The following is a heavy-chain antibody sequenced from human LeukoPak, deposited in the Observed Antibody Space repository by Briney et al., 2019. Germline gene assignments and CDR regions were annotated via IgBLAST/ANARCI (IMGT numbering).Heavy chain of an antibody. CDR2: IYYSGST. V-gene: IGHV4-34*01. Sequence: SETLSLTCAVYGGSFSGYYWSWLRQPPGKGLEWIGSIYYSGSTYYNPSLKSRATISVDTSKNQFSLQLSSVTAADTAVYYCARQRRYYGSGLRGFEDYWGQGTLVTVSS. CDR3: ARQRRYYGSGLRGFEDY. D-gene: IGHD3-10*01. CDR1: GGSFSGYY. J-gene: IGHJ4*02.